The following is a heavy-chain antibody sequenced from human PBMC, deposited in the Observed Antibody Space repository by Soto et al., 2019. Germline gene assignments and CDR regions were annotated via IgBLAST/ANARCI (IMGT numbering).Heavy chain of an antibody. CDR3: AKDQQLVPYYYYGMDV. J-gene: IGHJ6*02. CDR1: GFTFSSYG. D-gene: IGHD6-13*01. Sequence: SGGSLRLSCTASGFTFSSYGMHWVRQAPGKGLEWVAVISYDGSNKYYADSVKGRFTISRDNSKNTLYLQMNSLRAEDTAVYYCAKDQQLVPYYYYGMDVWGQGTTVTVSS. V-gene: IGHV3-30*18. CDR2: ISYDGSNK.